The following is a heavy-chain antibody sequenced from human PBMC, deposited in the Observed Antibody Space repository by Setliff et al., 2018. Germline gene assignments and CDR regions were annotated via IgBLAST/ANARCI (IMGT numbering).Heavy chain of an antibody. CDR2: IGAYNGNT. CDR3: ARRDGSIIYREFFDY. CDR1: GDTFSTYS. J-gene: IGHJ4*02. V-gene: IGHV1-18*01. Sequence: ASVKVSCKASGDTFSTYSLSWVRQAPGQGLEWMGWIGAYNGNTNYAQKLQGRVTMTTDTSTSTAYMELRSLRSDDTAVYYCARRDGSIIYREFFDYWGQGALVTVSS. D-gene: IGHD3-10*01.